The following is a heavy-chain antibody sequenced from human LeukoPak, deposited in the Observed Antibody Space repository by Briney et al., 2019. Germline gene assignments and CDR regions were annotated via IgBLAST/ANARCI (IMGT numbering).Heavy chain of an antibody. J-gene: IGHJ4*02. CDR2: INHSGST. CDR3: ARDARSFVDTAMAYYFDY. V-gene: IGHV4-34*01. CDR1: GGSFSGYY. D-gene: IGHD5-18*01. Sequence: SETLSLTCAVYGGSFSGYYWSWIRQPPGKGLEWIGEINHSGSTNYNPSLKSRVTISVDTSKNQFSLKLSSVTAADTAVYYCARDARSFVDTAMAYYFDYWGQGTLVTVSS.